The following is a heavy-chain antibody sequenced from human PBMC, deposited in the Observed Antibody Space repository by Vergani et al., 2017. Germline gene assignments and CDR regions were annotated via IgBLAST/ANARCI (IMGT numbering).Heavy chain of an antibody. V-gene: IGHV3-33*01. D-gene: IGHD1-1*01. CDR3: AREGTTGTHYYYYYIDV. CDR2: IWYDGSNK. J-gene: IGHJ6*03. Sequence: QVQLVESGGGVVQPGRSLRLSCAASGFTFSSYGMHWVRQAPGKGLEWVAVIWYDGSNKYYADSVKGRFTISRDNSKNTLYLQMNSLRAEDTAVYYCAREGTTGTHYYYYYIDVWGKGTTVTVSS. CDR1: GFTFSSYG.